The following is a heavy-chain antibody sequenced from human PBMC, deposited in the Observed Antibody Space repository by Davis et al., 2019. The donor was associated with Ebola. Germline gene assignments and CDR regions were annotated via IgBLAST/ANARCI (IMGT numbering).Heavy chain of an antibody. CDR2: ISHGGVS. V-gene: IGHV4-34*01. D-gene: IGHD5-12*01. Sequence: SETLSLTCAVYGGSFSDYFWSWIRRSPGKDLEWIGKISHGGVSDYNPSLKSRVTISVDTSKNQFSLKLSSVTAADTAVYYCARQANYYYYYGMDVWGQGTTVTVSS. CDR1: GGSFSDYF. CDR3: ARQANYYYYYGMDV. J-gene: IGHJ6*02.